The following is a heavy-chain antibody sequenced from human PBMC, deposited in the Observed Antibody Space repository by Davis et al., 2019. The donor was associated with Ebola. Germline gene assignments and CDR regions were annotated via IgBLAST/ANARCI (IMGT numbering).Heavy chain of an antibody. V-gene: IGHV4-30-4*01. CDR2: IYNSGNT. D-gene: IGHD3-22*01. CDR1: DGSFTSGDYY. Sequence: MPSETLSLTCTVSDGSFTSGDYYWSWIRQPPGKGLEWIGYIYNSGNTYYNPSLKSRVTISIDTSKNQFSLRLSSVTAADTAVYYCARLNVGYYYESTDYPTFDFWGQGTMVTVSS. CDR3: ARLNVGYYYESTDYPTFDF. J-gene: IGHJ3*01.